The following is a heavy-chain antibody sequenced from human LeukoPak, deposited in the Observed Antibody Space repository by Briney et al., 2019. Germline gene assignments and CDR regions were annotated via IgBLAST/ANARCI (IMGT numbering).Heavy chain of an antibody. Sequence: SQTLSLTCTVSGAFISSGGYYWSWIRQHPGKGLEWIGYISDSGSPYYNPSLKSRVTISVDTSRNQFSLKLSSVTAADTAVYYCARGPHCSSTSCYSEYFHHWGQGTLVTVSS. CDR3: ARGPHCSSTSCYSEYFHH. CDR1: GAFISSGGYY. J-gene: IGHJ1*01. V-gene: IGHV4-31*03. CDR2: ISDSGSP. D-gene: IGHD2-2*01.